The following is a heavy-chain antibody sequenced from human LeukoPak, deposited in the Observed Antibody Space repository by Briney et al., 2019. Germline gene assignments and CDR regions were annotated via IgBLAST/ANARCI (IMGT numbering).Heavy chain of an antibody. J-gene: IGHJ4*02. CDR2: ISSSGSTI. V-gene: IGHV3-48*04. CDR3: ARDRRFYYDSSGQTGYFDY. CDR1: GFTFNSYG. Sequence: GGSLRLSCAASGFTFNSYGMSWVRQAPGKGLEWVSYISSSGSTIYYADSVKGRFTISRDNAKNSLYLQMNSLRAEDTAVYYCARDRRFYYDSSGQTGYFDYWGQGTLVTVSS. D-gene: IGHD3-22*01.